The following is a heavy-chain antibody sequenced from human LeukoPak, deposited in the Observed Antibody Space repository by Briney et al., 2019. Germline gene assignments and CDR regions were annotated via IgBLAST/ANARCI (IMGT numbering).Heavy chain of an antibody. Sequence: GGSLRLSCVGSGFTFSSHDMIWVRQAPGKGLEWVSDIGGRDTRINYADSVKGRFTISRDNSKNTVYLQMSSLRAEDTAVYFCARVGDHFHWNLDLWGRGTLVTVSS. V-gene: IGHV3-23*01. D-gene: IGHD3-3*02. CDR1: GFTFSSHD. CDR3: ARVGDHFHWNLDL. J-gene: IGHJ2*01. CDR2: IGGRDTRI.